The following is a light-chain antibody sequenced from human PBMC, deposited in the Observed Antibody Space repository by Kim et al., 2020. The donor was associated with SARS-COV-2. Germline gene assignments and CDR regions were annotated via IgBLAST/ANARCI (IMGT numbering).Light chain of an antibody. CDR1: QNIRNS. CDR2: GAS. V-gene: IGKV1-16*01. CDR3: CHDSGYPIT. J-gene: IGKJ5*01. Sequence: DIQMTQSSSSLSASVGDRVTITCRASQNIRNSLAWFQQKPGKAPKSLIYGASTLQSGVPSRFSGGGSGTDFTLTISSLQPEDFAIYFCCHDSGYPITFGQGTRLEIK.